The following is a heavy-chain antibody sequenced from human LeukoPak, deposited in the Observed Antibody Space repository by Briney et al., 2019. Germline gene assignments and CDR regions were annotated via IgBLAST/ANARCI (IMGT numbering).Heavy chain of an antibody. J-gene: IGHJ2*01. D-gene: IGHD6-6*01. CDR3: ARDRAARPLGYFDL. CDR1: GGTFSSYA. CDR2: IIPIFGTA. Sequence: AASVKVSCKASGGTFSSYAISWVRQAPGQGLEWMGGIIPIFGTANYAQKFQGRVTITADKSTSTAYMELSSLRSEDTAVYYCARDRAARPLGYFDLWGRGTLVTVSS. V-gene: IGHV1-69*06.